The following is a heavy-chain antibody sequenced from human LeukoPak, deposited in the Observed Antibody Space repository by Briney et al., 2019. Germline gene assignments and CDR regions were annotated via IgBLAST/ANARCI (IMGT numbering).Heavy chain of an antibody. CDR1: GFTFSSYW. CDR2: INSDGSST. Sequence: GGSLRLSCAASGFTFSSYWMHWVRQAPGKGLVWVSRINSDGSSTSYADSVKGRFTISRDNAKNTLYLQMNSLRAEDTAVYYCASALGDIVATIFDYWGQGTLVTVSS. J-gene: IGHJ4*02. D-gene: IGHD5-12*01. CDR3: ASALGDIVATIFDY. V-gene: IGHV3-74*01.